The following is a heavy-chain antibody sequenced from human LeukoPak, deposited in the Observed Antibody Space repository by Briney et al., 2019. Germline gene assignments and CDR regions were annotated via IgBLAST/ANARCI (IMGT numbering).Heavy chain of an antibody. D-gene: IGHD2-15*01. CDR2: INHSGST. Sequence: PSETLSLTCTVSGGSISSSSYYWGWIRQPPGKGLEWIGEINHSGSTNYNPSLKSRVTISVDTSKNQFSLKLSSVTAADTAVYYCARGGLLGVVVAATNPGIDYWGQGTLVTVSS. CDR3: ARGGLLGVVVAATNPGIDY. CDR1: GGSISSSSYY. J-gene: IGHJ4*02. V-gene: IGHV4-39*07.